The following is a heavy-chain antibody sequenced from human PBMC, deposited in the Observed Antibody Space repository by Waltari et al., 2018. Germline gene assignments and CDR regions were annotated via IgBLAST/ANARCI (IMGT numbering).Heavy chain of an antibody. V-gene: IGHV3-23*01. Sequence: EVQLLESGGGLVQPGGSLRLSCSASGFSFSSYAMSWVRQAPGKGLEWVSAINGGGSSAYADSVKGRFTVSRDNSKNTLYLQMNSLRDEDMAVYYCAKDGGYGSGSYYPDYWGQGTLVTVSS. CDR2: INGGGSSA. CDR1: GFSFSSYA. D-gene: IGHD3-10*01. CDR3: AKDGGYGSGSYYPDY. J-gene: IGHJ4*02.